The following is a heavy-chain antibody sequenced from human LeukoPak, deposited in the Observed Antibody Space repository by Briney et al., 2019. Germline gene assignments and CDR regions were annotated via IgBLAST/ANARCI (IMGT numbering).Heavy chain of an antibody. Sequence: GGSLRLSCAASGFTFSSYGMHWVRQAPGKGLEWVAVIWYDGSNKYYADSVKGRFTISRDNSKNTLYLQMNSLRAEDTAVYYCARENMDTAGFDYWGQGTLVTVSS. J-gene: IGHJ4*02. CDR3: ARENMDTAGFDY. V-gene: IGHV3-33*01. CDR2: IWYDGSNK. D-gene: IGHD5-18*01. CDR1: GFTFSSYG.